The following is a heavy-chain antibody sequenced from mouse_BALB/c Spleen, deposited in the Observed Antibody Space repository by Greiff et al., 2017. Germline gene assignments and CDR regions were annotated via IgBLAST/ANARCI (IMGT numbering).Heavy chain of an antibody. D-gene: IGHD1-1*01. CDR3: AGYGSSYYFDY. J-gene: IGHJ2*01. V-gene: IGHV3-6*02. CDR1: GYSITSGYY. Sequence: ESGPGLVKPSQSLSLTCSVTGYSITSGYYWNWIRQFPGNKLEWMGYISYDGSNNYNPSLKNRISITRDTSKNQFFLKLNSVTTEDTATYYCAGYGSSYYFDYWGQGTTLTVSS. CDR2: ISYDGSN.